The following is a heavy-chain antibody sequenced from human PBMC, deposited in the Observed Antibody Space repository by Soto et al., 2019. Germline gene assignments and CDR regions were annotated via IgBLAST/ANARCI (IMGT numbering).Heavy chain of an antibody. V-gene: IGHV2-70*01. CDR1: GFSLSTSGMC. J-gene: IGHJ3*02. D-gene: IGHD3-16*02. CDR3: ARMRVTYDYVWGSYRPDAFDI. CDR2: IDWDDDK. Sequence: GSGPTLVNPTQTLTLTCTFSGFSLSTSGMCVSWIRQPPGKALEWLALIDWDDDKYYSTSLKTRLTISKDTSKNQVVLTMTNMDPVDTATYYCARMRVTYDYVWGSYRPDAFDIWGQGTMVTVSS.